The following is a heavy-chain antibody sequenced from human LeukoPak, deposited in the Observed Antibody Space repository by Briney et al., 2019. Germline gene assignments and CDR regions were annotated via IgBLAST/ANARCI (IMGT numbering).Heavy chain of an antibody. CDR2: INNSGTTT. V-gene: IGHV3-48*01. CDR3: AKEDYDSSGFAFDC. D-gene: IGHD3-22*01. CDR1: GFTFSSYS. J-gene: IGHJ4*02. Sequence: GGSLRLSCAASGFTFSSYSMNWVRQAPGQGLEWLSYINNSGTTTYYADSVRGRFTISRDNSKNTLSLQMNSLRAEDTAVYYCAKEDYDSSGFAFDCWGQGTLVTVSS.